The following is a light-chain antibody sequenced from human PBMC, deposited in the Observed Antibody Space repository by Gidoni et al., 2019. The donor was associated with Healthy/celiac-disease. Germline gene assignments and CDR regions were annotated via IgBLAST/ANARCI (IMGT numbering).Light chain of an antibody. V-gene: IGKV2-28*01. CDR2: LGS. CDR3: MQALQTPYS. Sequence: DIVMTQSPLSLPVTPGEPASISCRSSQSLLHSNGYNYLDWYLQKPGQSQQLLIYLGSNRASGVPERFSGSGSGKDFTLKISRVEAEDVGVYYCMQALQTPYSFGQGTKLEIK. J-gene: IGKJ2*03. CDR1: QSLLHSNGYNY.